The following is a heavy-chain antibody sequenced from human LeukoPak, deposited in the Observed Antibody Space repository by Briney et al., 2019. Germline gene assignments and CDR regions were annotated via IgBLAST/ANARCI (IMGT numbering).Heavy chain of an antibody. CDR1: GGSISSYY. D-gene: IGHD4-17*01. Sequence: SETLSLTCTVSGGSISSYYWSWIRQPAGKGLEWIGRIYTSGSTNYNPSLKSRVTISVDTSKNQFSLKLSSVTAADTAVYYCARPDSWDDFGAFDIWGQGTMVTVSS. J-gene: IGHJ3*02. CDR2: IYTSGST. V-gene: IGHV4-4*07. CDR3: ARPDSWDDFGAFDI.